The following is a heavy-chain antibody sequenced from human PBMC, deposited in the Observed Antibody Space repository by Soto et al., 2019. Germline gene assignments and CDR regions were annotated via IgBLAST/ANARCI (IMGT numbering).Heavy chain of an antibody. J-gene: IGHJ5*02. Sequence: ASVKVSCKASGYTFTSYDINWVRQATGQGLEWMGWMNPNSGNTGYAQKFQGRVTMTRKTSISTAYMELSSLRSEDTAVYYCARGWGYCSSTSCYSWKFGFDPWGQGTLVTVSS. D-gene: IGHD2-2*01. CDR2: MNPNSGNT. CDR1: GYTFTSYD. V-gene: IGHV1-8*01. CDR3: ARGWGYCSSTSCYSWKFGFDP.